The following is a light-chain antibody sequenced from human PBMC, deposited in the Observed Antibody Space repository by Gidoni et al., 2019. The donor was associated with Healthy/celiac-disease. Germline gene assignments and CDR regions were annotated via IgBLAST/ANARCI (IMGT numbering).Light chain of an antibody. V-gene: IGKV3-20*01. CDR2: GAS. J-gene: IGKJ4*01. Sequence: EIVLTQSPGTLSLSPGQSATLSCRASQSISSSQSAWYQQKPGQAPRPLMYGASSRATGIPDRFSGSGSGTDFTLTISRLEPEDFAVYYCQHFGNFGGGTKVE. CDR3: QHFGN. CDR1: QSISSSQ.